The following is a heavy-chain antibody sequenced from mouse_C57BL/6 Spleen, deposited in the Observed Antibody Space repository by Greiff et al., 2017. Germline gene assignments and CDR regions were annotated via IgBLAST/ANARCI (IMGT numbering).Heavy chain of an antibody. Sequence: EVHLVESGPGLVKPSQSLSLTCSVTGYSITSGYYWNWIRQFLGNKLEWMGYISYDGSNNYNPSLKNRISITRDTSKNQFFLKLNSVTTEDTATYYCARASNYWYFDVWGTGTTVTVSS. CDR3: ARASNYWYFDV. V-gene: IGHV3-6*01. J-gene: IGHJ1*03. D-gene: IGHD2-5*01. CDR1: GYSITSGYY. CDR2: ISYDGSN.